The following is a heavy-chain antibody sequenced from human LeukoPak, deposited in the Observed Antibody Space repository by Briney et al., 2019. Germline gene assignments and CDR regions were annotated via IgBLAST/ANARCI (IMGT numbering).Heavy chain of an antibody. J-gene: IGHJ6*02. CDR3: ARTYYYDSSGYPPNLYYYYGMDV. Sequence: ASVKVSCKASGYTYTSYGISWVRRAPGQGLEWMGWISAYNGNTDNAQKLQGRVTITTDTSTSTAYMELRTLRSDDTAVYYCARTYYYDSSGYPPNLYYYYGMDVWGQGTTVTVSS. CDR2: ISAYNGNT. V-gene: IGHV1-18*01. CDR1: GYTYTSYG. D-gene: IGHD3-22*01.